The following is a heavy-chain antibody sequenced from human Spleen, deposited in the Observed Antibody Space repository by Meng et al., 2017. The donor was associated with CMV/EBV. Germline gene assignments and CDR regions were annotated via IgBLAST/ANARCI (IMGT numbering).Heavy chain of an antibody. D-gene: IGHD3-3*01. V-gene: IGHV1-2*02. J-gene: IGHJ4*02. Sequence: ASVKVSCKASGYTFTGYYMHWVRQAPGQGLEWMGWINPNSGGTNYAQKFQGRVTMTTDTSATTAFMELRSLSSDDTAVYYCAREKLPNYNFWSGYGWFDFWGQGALVTVSS. CDR2: INPNSGGT. CDR1: GYTFTGYY. CDR3: AREKLPNYNFWSGYGWFDF.